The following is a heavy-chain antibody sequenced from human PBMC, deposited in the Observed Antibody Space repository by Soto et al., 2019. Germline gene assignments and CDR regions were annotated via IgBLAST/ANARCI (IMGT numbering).Heavy chain of an antibody. CDR2: IIPIFGTA. J-gene: IGHJ5*02. D-gene: IGHD6-19*01. CDR3: ARKPLYSSGWFDP. Sequence: SVKVSCKASGGTFSSYAISWVRQAPGQGLEWMGGIIPIFGTANYAQKFQGRVTITVDESTSTAYMELSSLRSEDTAVYYCARKPLYSSGWFDPWGQGTLVTVSS. CDR1: GGTFSSYA. V-gene: IGHV1-69*13.